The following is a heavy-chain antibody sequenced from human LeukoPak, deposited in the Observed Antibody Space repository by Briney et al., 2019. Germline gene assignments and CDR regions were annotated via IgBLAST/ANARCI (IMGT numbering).Heavy chain of an antibody. CDR2: ISYDGSNK. CDR3: ARVKGQLVRNNWFDP. Sequence: PGRSLRLSCAASGFTFSSYAMHWVRQARGKGLEWVAVISYDGSNKYYADSVKGRFTISRDNSKNTLYLQMNSLRAEDTAVYYCARVKGQLVRNNWFDPWGQGTLVTVSS. D-gene: IGHD6-13*01. V-gene: IGHV3-30-3*01. CDR1: GFTFSSYA. J-gene: IGHJ5*02.